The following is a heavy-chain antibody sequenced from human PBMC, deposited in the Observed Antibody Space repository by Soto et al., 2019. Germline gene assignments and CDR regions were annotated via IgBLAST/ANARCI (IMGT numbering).Heavy chain of an antibody. Sequence: QEQLVQSGAEVKKPGSSVKVSCKASGGTFSSYAISWVRQAPGQGLEWMGGIIPIFGTANYAQKFQGRVTITADESTSTAYMELSSLRSEDTAVYYCARALRRHNPGGQNWYNWFDPWGQGTLVTVSS. V-gene: IGHV1-69*01. CDR2: IIPIFGTA. CDR1: GGTFSSYA. J-gene: IGHJ5*02. D-gene: IGHD1-1*01. CDR3: ARALRRHNPGGQNWYNWFDP.